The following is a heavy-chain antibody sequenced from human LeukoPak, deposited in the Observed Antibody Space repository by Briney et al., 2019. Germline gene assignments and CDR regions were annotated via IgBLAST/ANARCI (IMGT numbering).Heavy chain of an antibody. J-gene: IGHJ4*02. CDR2: ISGSGGST. V-gene: IGHV3-23*01. CDR1: GFTFSSYA. CDR3: AREASHSGYCSSTSCPWY. D-gene: IGHD2-2*01. Sequence: GGSLRLSCAASGFTFSSYAMSWVRQAPGKGLEWVSAISGSGGSTYYADSVKGRFTISRDNSKNTLYLQMNSLRAEDTAVYYCAREASHSGYCSSTSCPWYWGQGTLVTVSS.